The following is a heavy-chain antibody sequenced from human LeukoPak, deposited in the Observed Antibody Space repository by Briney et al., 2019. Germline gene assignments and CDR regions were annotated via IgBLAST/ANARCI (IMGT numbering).Heavy chain of an antibody. J-gene: IGHJ4*02. D-gene: IGHD3-22*01. CDR1: GYTFTSYG. CDR3: ARDLNQGIYDSSYHDY. CDR2: ISAYNGDT. Sequence: ASVRVSCKASGYTFTSYGISWVRQAPGQGLEWMGWISAYNGDTNYAQKLQGRVTMTTDTSTSTAYMELRSLRSDDTAVYYCARDLNQGIYDSSYHDYWGQGTLVTVSS. V-gene: IGHV1-18*01.